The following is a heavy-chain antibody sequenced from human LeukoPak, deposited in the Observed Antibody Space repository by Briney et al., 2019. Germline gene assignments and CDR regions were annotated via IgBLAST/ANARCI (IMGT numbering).Heavy chain of an antibody. Sequence: SQTLTLTCTVSGGSISSGGYYWSWIRQPPGKGLEWIGYIYHSGSTYYNPSLKSRVTISVDRSKNQFSLKLSSVTAADTAVYYCARDGVSDWGSRYWGQGTLVTVSS. CDR1: GGSISSGGYY. CDR3: ARDGVSDWGSRY. D-gene: IGHD7-27*01. CDR2: IYHSGST. J-gene: IGHJ4*02. V-gene: IGHV4-30-2*01.